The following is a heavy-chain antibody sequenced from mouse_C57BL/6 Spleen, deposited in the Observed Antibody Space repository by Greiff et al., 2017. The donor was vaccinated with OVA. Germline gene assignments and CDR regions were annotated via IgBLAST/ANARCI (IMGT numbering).Heavy chain of an antibody. CDR1: GYTFTDYY. CDR2: INPYNGGT. Sequence: DVKLQESGPVLVKPGASVKMSCKASGYTFTDYYMNWVKQSHGKSLEWIGVINPYNGGTSYNQKFKGKATLTVDKSSSTAYMELNSLTSEDSAVYYCARTDGSSYRYFDVWGTGTTVTVSS. J-gene: IGHJ1*03. CDR3: ARTDGSSYRYFDV. V-gene: IGHV1-19*01. D-gene: IGHD1-1*01.